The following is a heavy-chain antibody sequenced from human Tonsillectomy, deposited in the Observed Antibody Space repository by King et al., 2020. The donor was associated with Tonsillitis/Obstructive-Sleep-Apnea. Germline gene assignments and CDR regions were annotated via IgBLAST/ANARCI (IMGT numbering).Heavy chain of an antibody. V-gene: IGHV4-59*01. CDR3: ARVGVALAGYSYYGMDV. D-gene: IGHD6-19*01. CDR1: GGSIRSYY. J-gene: IGHJ6*02. CDR2: IYYSGST. Sequence: QLQESGPGLVKPSETLSLTCNVSGGSIRSYYWSWIRQPPGKGLEWIGYIYYSGSTNYNPSLKSRVTISVDTSTNQFSLKLSSVTAADTAVYYCARVGVALAGYSYYGMDVWGQGTTVTVPS.